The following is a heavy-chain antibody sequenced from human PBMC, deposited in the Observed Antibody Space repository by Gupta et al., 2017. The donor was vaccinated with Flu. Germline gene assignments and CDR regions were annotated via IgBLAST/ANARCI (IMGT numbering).Heavy chain of an antibody. J-gene: IGHJ5*02. Sequence: EVQLVQSGGGLVKPGGSLRLSCAASGFTFNNAWMSWVRQAPGRGLEWVGRIKSGPEGAAADYAVFVEGRFTISRDGTTDTLYLQMDRLKTEDSAVYYCTTDTLPYYDSTGYFAHWSQGTVGAVST. CDR2: IKSGPEGAAA. V-gene: IGHV3-15*01. CDR1: GFTFNNAW. D-gene: IGHD3-22*01. CDR3: TTDTLPYYDSTGYFAH.